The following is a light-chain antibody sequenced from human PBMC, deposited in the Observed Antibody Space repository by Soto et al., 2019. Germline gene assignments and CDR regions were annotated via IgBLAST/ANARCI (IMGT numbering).Light chain of an antibody. CDR1: QNVGNN. J-gene: IGKJ2*01. CDR3: HQYNTWPPHT. Sequence: VLTQSPATLSVSPGDRATFSCSASQNVGNNLAWCQQKPGQAPRPVIYGASSGATGLPARFSASGSGTEFTLTISSLQSEDVAVYYCHQYNTWPPHTFGQGTKLEI. V-gene: IGKV3-15*01. CDR2: GAS.